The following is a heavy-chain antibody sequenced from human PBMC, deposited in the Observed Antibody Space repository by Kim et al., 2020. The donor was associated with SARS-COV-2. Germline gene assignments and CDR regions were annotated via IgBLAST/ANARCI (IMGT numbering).Heavy chain of an antibody. CDR2: FDPEDGET. Sequence: ASMKVSCKVSGYTLTELSMHWVRQAPGKGLEWMGGFDPEDGETIYAQKFQGRVTMTEDTSTDTAYMELSSLRSEDTAVYYCATAPALVRDGWFDPWGQGTLVTVSS. CDR1: GYTLTELS. CDR3: ATAPALVRDGWFDP. J-gene: IGHJ5*02. D-gene: IGHD6-6*01. V-gene: IGHV1-24*01.